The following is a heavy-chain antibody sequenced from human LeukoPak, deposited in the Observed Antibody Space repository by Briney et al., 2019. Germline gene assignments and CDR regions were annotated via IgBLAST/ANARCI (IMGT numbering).Heavy chain of an antibody. Sequence: PGGSLRLSCAASGFTFSSYSMNWVRQAPGTGLEWVSSISSSSSYIYYADSVKGRFTISRDNAKNSLYLQMNSLRAEDTAVYYCARGTVEMATISYWGQGTLVTVSS. CDR3: ARGTVEMATISY. CDR2: ISSSSSYI. J-gene: IGHJ4*02. D-gene: IGHD5-24*01. V-gene: IGHV3-21*01. CDR1: GFTFSSYS.